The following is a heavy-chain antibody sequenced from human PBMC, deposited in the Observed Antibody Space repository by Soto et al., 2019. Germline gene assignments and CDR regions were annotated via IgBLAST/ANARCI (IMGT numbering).Heavy chain of an antibody. D-gene: IGHD1-7*01. Sequence: SETLSLTCTVSGGSISSGDYYWSWIRQPPGKGLEWIGYIYYSGSTYYNPSLKSRVTISVDTSKNQFSLKLSSVTAADTAVYYCAREVHVTGTSFDPWGQGTLVTVSS. CDR3: AREVHVTGTSFDP. V-gene: IGHV4-30-4*01. CDR1: GGSISSGDYY. J-gene: IGHJ5*02. CDR2: IYYSGST.